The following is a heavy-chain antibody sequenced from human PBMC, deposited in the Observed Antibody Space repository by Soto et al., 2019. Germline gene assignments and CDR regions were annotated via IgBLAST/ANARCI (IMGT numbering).Heavy chain of an antibody. V-gene: IGHV1-69*13. CDR1: GGTFSSYA. J-gene: IGHJ6*02. CDR2: IIPIFGTA. Sequence: SVKVSCKASGGTFSSYAISWVRQAPGQGLEWMGGIIPIFGTANYAQKFQGRVTITADESTSTAYMELSSLRSEDTAVYYCARVLGYSSGWYGGGYYGMDVWGQGTTVTVSS. CDR3: ARVLGYSSGWYGGGYYGMDV. D-gene: IGHD6-19*01.